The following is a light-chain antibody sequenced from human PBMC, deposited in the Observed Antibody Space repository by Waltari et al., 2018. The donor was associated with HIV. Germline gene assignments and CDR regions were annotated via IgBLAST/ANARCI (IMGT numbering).Light chain of an antibody. Sequence: AIRMTQSPSSFSASTGDRVTITCRASQGISSYLAWYQQKPGKAPKLLIYAASTLQSGGPSRFSGSGSGTEFTLTISYLQSEEIATYYCQQYYSYPLYTFGQGTKLEIK. J-gene: IGKJ2*01. CDR2: AAS. CDR3: QQYYSYPLYT. V-gene: IGKV1-8*01. CDR1: QGISSY.